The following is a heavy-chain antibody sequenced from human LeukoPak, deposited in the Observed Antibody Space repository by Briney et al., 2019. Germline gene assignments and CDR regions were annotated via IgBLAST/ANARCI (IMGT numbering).Heavy chain of an antibody. D-gene: IGHD3-10*01. J-gene: IGHJ4*02. CDR2: IYYSGST. V-gene: IGHV4-59*01. CDR1: GGSISSYY. CDR3: ARDYGSGSYYTL. Sequence: PSETLSLTCTVSGGSISSYYWGWIRQPPGKGLEWIGYIYYSGSTNYNPSLKSRVTISVDTSKNQFSLKLSSVTAADTAVYYCARDYGSGSYYTLWGQGTLVTVSS.